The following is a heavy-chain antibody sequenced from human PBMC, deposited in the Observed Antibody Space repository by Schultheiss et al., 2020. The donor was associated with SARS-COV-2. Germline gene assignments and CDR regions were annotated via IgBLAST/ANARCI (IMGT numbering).Heavy chain of an antibody. J-gene: IGHJ4*02. V-gene: IGHV4-31*03. D-gene: IGHD1-26*01. Sequence: SQTLSLTCTVSGGSISSGGYYWSWIRQHPGKGLEWIGEINHSGSTNYNPSLKSRVTISVDTSKNQFSLKLSSVTAADTAVYYCARLAGSGSYYGDYWGQGTLVTVSS. CDR3: ARLAGSGSYYGDY. CDR2: INHSGST. CDR1: GGSISSGGYY.